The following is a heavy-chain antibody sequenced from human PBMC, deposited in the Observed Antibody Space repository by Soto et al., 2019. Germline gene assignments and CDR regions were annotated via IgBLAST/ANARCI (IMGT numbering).Heavy chain of an antibody. D-gene: IGHD4-17*01. Sequence: EVHLLESGGDLVQPGGSLRLSCAASGFTFNQYTMSWVRQVPGKGLEWVSGINGGDGPTYYADSVKGRFTISRDNSQKTLYLQKNSLGVEDTPIYYWGKDNRPDGAWDFDYGGRGTLVPFSS. CDR3: GKDNRPDGAWDFDY. CDR2: INGGDGPT. CDR1: GFTFNQYT. V-gene: IGHV3-23*01. J-gene: IGHJ4*02.